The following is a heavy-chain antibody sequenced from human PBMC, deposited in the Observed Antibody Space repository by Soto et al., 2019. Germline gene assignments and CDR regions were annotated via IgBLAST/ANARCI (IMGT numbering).Heavy chain of an antibody. CDR2: INPGAGGT. CDR3: ARERGNSGTFDY. V-gene: IGHV1-3*01. Sequence: QVLLVQSGTGVKRSGASVKLSCKASGYRFTAYALHWVRQAPGQGLEWMGWINPGAGGTKYSQNFQGRFTITRDTSATTAYMDLSSLTPEDTAVYFCARERGNSGTFDYWGQGTRVTVSS. CDR1: GYRFTAYA. J-gene: IGHJ4*02. D-gene: IGHD6-25*01.